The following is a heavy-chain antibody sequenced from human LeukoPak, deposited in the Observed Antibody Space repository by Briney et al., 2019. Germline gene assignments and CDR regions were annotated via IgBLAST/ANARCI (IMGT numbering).Heavy chain of an antibody. Sequence: GGSLRLSCAASGFTFSSTWMSWVRQAPGKGLEWVANIKQDGSEKNYVDSVKGRFTISKDNAKNSLYLQMNSLRAEDTSVYYCSRYSRVGDLGQGTLVA. D-gene: IGHD2-15*01. V-gene: IGHV3-7*01. J-gene: IGHJ4*02. CDR2: IKQDGSEK. CDR3: SRYSRVGD. CDR1: GFTFSSTW.